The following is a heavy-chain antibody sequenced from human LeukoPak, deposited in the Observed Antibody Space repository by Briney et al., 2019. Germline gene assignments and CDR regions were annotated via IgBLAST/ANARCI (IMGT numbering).Heavy chain of an antibody. CDR1: GGTFISYA. Sequence: SVKVSCKASGGTFISYAISWVRQAPGQGLEWMGGIIPIFGTANYAQKFQGRVTITTDESTSTAYMELSSLRSEDTAVYYCAKSPRQGDSSGYYFLTVFDYWGQGTLVTVSS. CDR2: IIPIFGTA. V-gene: IGHV1-69*05. J-gene: IGHJ4*02. CDR3: AKSPRQGDSSGYYFLTVFDY. D-gene: IGHD3-22*01.